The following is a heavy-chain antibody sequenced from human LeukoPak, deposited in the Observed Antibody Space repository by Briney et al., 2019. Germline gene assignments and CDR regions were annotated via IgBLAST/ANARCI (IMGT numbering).Heavy chain of an antibody. D-gene: IGHD3-10*01. CDR2: INWNGGST. J-gene: IGHJ4*02. Sequence: GGSLRLSCAASGFTFNSYAMSWVRQAPGKGLEWVSGINWNGGSTGYADSVKGRFTISRDNAKNSLYLQMNSLRAEDTALYYCARAPTTYYYGSGSYSLFDYWGQGTLITVSS. CDR3: ARAPTTYYYGSGSYSLFDY. V-gene: IGHV3-20*04. CDR1: GFTFNSYA.